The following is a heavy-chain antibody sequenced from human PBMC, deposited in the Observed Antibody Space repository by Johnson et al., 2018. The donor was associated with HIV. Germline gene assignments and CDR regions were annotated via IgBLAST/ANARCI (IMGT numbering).Heavy chain of an antibody. CDR1: GFIFSSYG. CDR2: ISYDGSDK. D-gene: IGHD3-16*01. Sequence: QVQLVESGGGVVQPGRSRRLSCAASGFIFSSYGMHWVRQAPGKGLEWVAVISYDGSDKDYADSVKGRFTISRDSSKNTLYLQMNSLRIEDTAVYYCARGSRYTYDNDDVYLLQAFDVWGQGTKVTVSS. CDR3: ARGSRYTYDNDDVYLLQAFDV. J-gene: IGHJ3*01. V-gene: IGHV3-30*19.